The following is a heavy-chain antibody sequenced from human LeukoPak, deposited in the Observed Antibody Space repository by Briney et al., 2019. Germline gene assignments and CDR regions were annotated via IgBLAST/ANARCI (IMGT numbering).Heavy chain of an antibody. V-gene: IGHV3-23*01. Sequence: GGSLRLSCRASGFTFSNYAMNWVRQTPVKGLEWVSSLTGNSNNPNYADSVKGRFTISRDNSKNTLYLQMNSLRAEDTALYSCAKCAKTPEGGSGWCNWYDTWGQGTLVIVSS. CDR1: GFTFSNYA. D-gene: IGHD3-3*01. CDR2: LTGNSNNP. J-gene: IGHJ5*02. CDR3: AKCAKTPEGGSGWCNWYDT.